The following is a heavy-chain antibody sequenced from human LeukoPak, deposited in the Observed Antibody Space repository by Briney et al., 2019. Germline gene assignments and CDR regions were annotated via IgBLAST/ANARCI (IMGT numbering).Heavy chain of an antibody. D-gene: IGHD3-10*01. Sequence: GRSLRLSCAASGFTFSNYGMHWVRQAPGKGLEWVAVISYDGSNKYYADSVKGRFTISRDNSKNTLYLQMNSLRAEDTAVYYCAKGSYGSGDFYGMDVWGQGTTVTVSS. CDR1: GFTFSNYG. J-gene: IGHJ6*02. CDR2: ISYDGSNK. CDR3: AKGSYGSGDFYGMDV. V-gene: IGHV3-30*18.